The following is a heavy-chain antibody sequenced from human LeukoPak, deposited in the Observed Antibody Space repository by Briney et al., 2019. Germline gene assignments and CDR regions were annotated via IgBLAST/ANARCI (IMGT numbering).Heavy chain of an antibody. J-gene: IGHJ6*03. V-gene: IGHV4-34*01. Sequence: PSETLSLTCAVYGGSFSGYYWSWIRQPPGKGLEWIGEINHSGSTNYNPSLKSRVTISVDTSKNQFSLKLSSVTAADTAVYYCARRVTMIVVPKDYYYYLDVWGKGTTVTISS. CDR3: ARRVTMIVVPKDYYYYLDV. CDR1: GGSFSGYY. D-gene: IGHD3-22*01. CDR2: INHSGST.